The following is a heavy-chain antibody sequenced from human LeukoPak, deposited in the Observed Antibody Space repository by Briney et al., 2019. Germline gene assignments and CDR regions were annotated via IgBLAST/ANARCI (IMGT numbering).Heavy chain of an antibody. V-gene: IGHV1-2*02. CDR2: INPNSGGT. CDR1: GYTFTAYY. D-gene: IGHD2-8*01. Sequence: GASVKVSCMASGYTFTAYYMHWVPQAPGQGLEWMGWINPNSGGTNYTQKFQGGVTMTRDTSISTAYMELSRLRSDGTAVYYCARDLHGFDYWGQGTLVTVSS. J-gene: IGHJ4*02. CDR3: ARDLHGFDY.